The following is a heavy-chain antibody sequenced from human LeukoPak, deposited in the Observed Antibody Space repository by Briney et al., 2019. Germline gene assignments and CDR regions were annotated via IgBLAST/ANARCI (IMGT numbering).Heavy chain of an antibody. D-gene: IGHD3-3*01. Sequence: GGSLRLSCAASGFTFSSFSMNWVRQAPGKGLEWVSSISSSFNYLYYADSVKGRFTISRDNAKNSLYLQMNSLRAEDTAVYYCARDLPGVIKPYYFDYWGQGTLVTVSS. CDR3: ARDLPGVIKPYYFDY. CDR1: GFTFSSFS. V-gene: IGHV3-21*01. J-gene: IGHJ4*02. CDR2: ISSSFNYL.